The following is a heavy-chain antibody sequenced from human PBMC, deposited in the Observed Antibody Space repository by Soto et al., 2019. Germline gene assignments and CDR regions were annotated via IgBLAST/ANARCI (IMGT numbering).Heavy chain of an antibody. D-gene: IGHD2-2*01. V-gene: IGHV1-18*01. CDR2: ISSQNGNT. J-gene: IGHJ4*02. CDR1: HYTFTSYG. Sequence: QPQLVQSGPEVKKPGASVKVSCKASHYTFTSYGVSWVRQAPGQGLEWMGWISSQNGNTVYAQKFQGRVTLTTDTPTSTAFRERRRLHSDDTALYYWARDRHYHPPERIDYGGQGTRVTVPS. CDR3: ARDRHYHPPERIDY.